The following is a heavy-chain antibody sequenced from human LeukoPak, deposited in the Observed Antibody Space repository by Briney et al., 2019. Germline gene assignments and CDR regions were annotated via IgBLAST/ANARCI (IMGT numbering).Heavy chain of an antibody. Sequence: GASVKVSCKASGYTFTTYGISWVRQAPGQGLEWMGWINAADGDIDYPQSFQGRVTLTTDTSTNTAYMELRSLRSDDTAVYYCARDIGVTNFDYWGQGTLVTVSS. CDR2: INAADGDI. D-gene: IGHD4-17*01. V-gene: IGHV1-18*01. J-gene: IGHJ4*02. CDR1: GYTFTTYG. CDR3: ARDIGVTNFDY.